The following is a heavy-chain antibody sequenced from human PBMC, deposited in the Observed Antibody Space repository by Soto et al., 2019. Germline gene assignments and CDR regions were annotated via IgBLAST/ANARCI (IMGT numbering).Heavy chain of an antibody. V-gene: IGHV3-15*07. CDR2: IKSKTDGGTT. D-gene: IGHD3-10*01. CDR1: GFTFSNAW. J-gene: IGHJ4*02. CDR3: TTGLPYGSGSYYDY. Sequence: GGSLRLSCAASGFTFSNAWMNWVRQAPGKGLEWVGRIKSKTDGGTTDYAAPVKGRFTISRDGSKNTLYLQMNSLKTEDTAVYYCTTGLPYGSGSYYDYWGQGTLVTISS.